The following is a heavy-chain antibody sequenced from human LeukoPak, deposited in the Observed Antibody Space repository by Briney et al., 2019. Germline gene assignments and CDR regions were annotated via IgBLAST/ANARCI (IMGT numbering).Heavy chain of an antibody. J-gene: IGHJ4*02. V-gene: IGHV3-23*01. CDR3: AKDFIYSYGQFDY. CDR2: ISGSGGST. CDR1: GFTFSSYA. Sequence: GGSLRLSCATSGFTFSSYAMSWVRQAPGKGLEWVSAISGSGGSTYYADSVKGRFTISRDNSKNTLYLQMNSLRAEDTAVYYCAKDFIYSYGQFDYWGQGTLVTVSS. D-gene: IGHD5-18*01.